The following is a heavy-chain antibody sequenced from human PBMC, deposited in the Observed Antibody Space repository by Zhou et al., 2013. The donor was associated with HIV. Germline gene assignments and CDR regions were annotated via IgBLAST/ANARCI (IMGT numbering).Heavy chain of an antibody. Sequence: QVQLQESGPGLVKPSETLSLTCAVSGYSISSGYYWGWIRQPPGKGPEWIATINHSGSTNYNPSLKSRVTISVDTSKNQFSLKLSSVTAADTAVYYCARGNVLRYFGVDPWGQGTLGHRLL. CDR1: GYSISSGYY. V-gene: IGHV4-38-2*01. J-gene: IGHJ5*02. CDR3: ARGNVLRYFGVDP. CDR2: INHSGST. D-gene: IGHD3-9*01.